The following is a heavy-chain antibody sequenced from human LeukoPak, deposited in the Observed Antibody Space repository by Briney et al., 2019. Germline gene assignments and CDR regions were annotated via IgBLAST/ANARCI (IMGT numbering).Heavy chain of an antibody. D-gene: IGHD1-1*01. V-gene: IGHV4-34*01. CDR2: IGHNASA. Sequence: SETLSLTCAVYGGSFSDYNWTWIRQPPGKGLEWIGEIGHNASANYNPSLKGRVTISVDTSKNQFSLKLTSVTAADTAVYYYARPSGGTPFKRFDYWGQGTLVTVSS. J-gene: IGHJ4*02. CDR3: ARPSGGTPFKRFDY. CDR1: GGSFSDYN.